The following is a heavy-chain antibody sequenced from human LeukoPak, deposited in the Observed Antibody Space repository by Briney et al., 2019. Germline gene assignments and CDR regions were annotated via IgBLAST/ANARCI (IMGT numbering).Heavy chain of an antibody. CDR3: ARDPSYCGGDCYAFDI. Sequence: ASVKVSCKASGYTFINYYLHWVRQAPGQGLEWMGIIYPSSGGTSYAQKFQGRVTMTRATSTSTVYMELSSLRPEDTAVYYCARDPSYCGGDCYAFDIWGQGTMVTVSS. CDR1: GYTFINYY. V-gene: IGHV1-46*01. CDR2: IYPSSGGT. J-gene: IGHJ3*02. D-gene: IGHD2-21*02.